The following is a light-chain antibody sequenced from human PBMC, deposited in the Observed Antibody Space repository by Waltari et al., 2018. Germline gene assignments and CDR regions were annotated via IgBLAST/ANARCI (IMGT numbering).Light chain of an antibody. J-gene: IGLJ2*01. CDR3: QAWDSSTGGV. Sequence: SYELTQPPSVSVSPGQQASITCSGDKLGDKYACWYQQKPGQSPVLVIYQDSKRPSGIPERFSGSNSGNTATLTISGTQAMDEADYYCQAWDSSTGGVFGGGTKLTVL. V-gene: IGLV3-1*01. CDR2: QDS. CDR1: KLGDKY.